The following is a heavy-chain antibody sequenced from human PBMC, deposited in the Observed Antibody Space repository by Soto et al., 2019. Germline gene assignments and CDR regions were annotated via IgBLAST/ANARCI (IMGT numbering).Heavy chain of an antibody. J-gene: IGHJ4*02. V-gene: IGHV4-39*01. Sequence: QVQLQESGPGLVKPSETLSLTCTVSGDSIRSSSHYWAWNRQPPGKGLEWIGGFYYGGSPYYNSSLKSRVTISEDTSTNQFSLNLNSVTAADTAVYYCYIDGYWGQGTLVTASS. D-gene: IGHD2-2*02. CDR2: FYYGGSP. CDR1: GDSIRSSSHY. CDR3: YIDGY.